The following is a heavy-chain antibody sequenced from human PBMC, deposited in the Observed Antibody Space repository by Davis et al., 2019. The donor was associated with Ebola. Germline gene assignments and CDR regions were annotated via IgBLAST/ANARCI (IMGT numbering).Heavy chain of an antibody. CDR1: GGSISSYY. CDR3: ARGLVGATPTGPFDY. J-gene: IGHJ4*02. V-gene: IGHV4-59*01. D-gene: IGHD1-26*01. CDR2: IYYSGST. Sequence: SETLSLTCTVSGGSISSYYWSWIRQPPGKGLEWIGYIYYSGSTNYNPSLKSRVTISVDTSKNQFSLKLSSVTAADTATYYCARGLVGATPTGPFDYWGQGTLVTVSS.